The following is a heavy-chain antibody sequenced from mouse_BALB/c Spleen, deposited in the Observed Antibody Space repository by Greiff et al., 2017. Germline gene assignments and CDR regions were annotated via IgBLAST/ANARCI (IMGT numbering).Heavy chain of an antibody. CDR1: GFTFKDTY. CDR3: ARMGYGNYVYCGMDY. D-gene: IGHD2-10*02. Sequence: VQLKQSGAELVQPGASVKLSCTASGFTFKDTYMHWVTQRPEQGLEWIGRIAPANGNTKYDPKFQGKATITADTSSNTAYLQLSSLTSGDTAVYYCARMGYGNYVYCGMDYWGQGTSVTVSS. CDR2: IAPANGNT. J-gene: IGHJ4*01. V-gene: IGHV14-3*02.